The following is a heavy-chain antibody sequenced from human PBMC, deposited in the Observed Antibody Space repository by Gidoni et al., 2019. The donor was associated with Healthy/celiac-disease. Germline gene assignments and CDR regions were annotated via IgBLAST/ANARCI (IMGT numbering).Heavy chain of an antibody. J-gene: IGHJ4*02. CDR1: GFPFSSYA. CDR3: AKLNGYSYGPTFDY. D-gene: IGHD5-18*01. Sequence: EVQLLESGGGLVQPGGSLRLSCAASGFPFSSYAMRWVRQAPGKGLEWVSAISGSGGSTYYADSVKGRFTISRDNSKNTLYLQMNSLRAEDTAVYYCAKLNGYSYGPTFDYWGQGTLVTVSS. V-gene: IGHV3-23*01. CDR2: ISGSGGST.